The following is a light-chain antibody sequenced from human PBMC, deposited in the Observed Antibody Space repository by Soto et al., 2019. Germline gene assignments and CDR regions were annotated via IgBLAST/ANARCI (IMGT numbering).Light chain of an antibody. CDR3: QQYSSSPS. J-gene: IGKJ5*01. CDR1: QSFSSSY. CDR2: GAS. V-gene: IGKV3-20*01. Sequence: EIVLTQSPGTLSLSPGERATLSCRASQSFSSSYLAWYQQKPGQAPRLLIYGASSRATGIPARFSGSGSGTEFTLTIGSLQSEDFAVYYCQQYSSSPSFGQGTRLEIK.